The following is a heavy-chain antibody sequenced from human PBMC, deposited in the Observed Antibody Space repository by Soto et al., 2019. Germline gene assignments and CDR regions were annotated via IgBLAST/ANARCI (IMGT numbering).Heavy chain of an antibody. Sequence: PGGSLRLSCAASGFTLSTYNMNWVRQAPGKGLEWVSSISSGSSYIYYADSVKGRFTISRDNAKNSLYLQMNSLRAEDTAVYYCARVGTHYYYMDVWGKGTTVTVSS. J-gene: IGHJ6*03. CDR3: ARVGTHYYYMDV. CDR1: GFTLSTYN. V-gene: IGHV3-21*01. CDR2: ISSGSSYI. D-gene: IGHD1-26*01.